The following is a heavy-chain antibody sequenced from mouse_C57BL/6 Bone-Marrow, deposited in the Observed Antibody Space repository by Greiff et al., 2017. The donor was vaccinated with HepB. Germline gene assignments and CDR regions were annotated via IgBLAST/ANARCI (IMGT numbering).Heavy chain of an antibody. D-gene: IGHD1-1*01. V-gene: IGHV14-4*01. CDR3: TTTTVSYAMDY. Sequence: EVQVVESGAELVRPGASVKLSCTASGFNIKDDYMHWVKQRPEQGLEWIGWIDPENGDTEYASKFQGKATITADTSSNTAYLQLSSLTSEDTAVYYCTTTTVSYAMDYWGQGTSVTVSS. CDR2: IDPENGDT. J-gene: IGHJ4*01. CDR1: GFNIKDDY.